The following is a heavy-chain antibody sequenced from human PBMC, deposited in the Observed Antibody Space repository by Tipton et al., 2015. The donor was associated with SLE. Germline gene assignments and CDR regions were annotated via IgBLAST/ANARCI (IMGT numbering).Heavy chain of an antibody. CDR2: IYYSGST. Sequence: LRLSCTVSGGSISSYYWSWIRQPPGKGLEWIGYIYYSGSTNYNPSLKSRVTISVDTSKNQFSLKLSSVTAADTAVYYCAAQPVAGLWYFDLWGRGTLVTVSP. V-gene: IGHV4-59*01. D-gene: IGHD1-14*01. CDR1: GGSISSYY. CDR3: AAQPVAGLWYFDL. J-gene: IGHJ2*01.